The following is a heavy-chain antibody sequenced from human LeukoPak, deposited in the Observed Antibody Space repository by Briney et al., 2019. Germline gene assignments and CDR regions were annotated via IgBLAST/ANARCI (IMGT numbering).Heavy chain of an antibody. J-gene: IGHJ6*03. Sequence: GGSLRLSCAAPEFTFSSYNMNWVRQAPGKGLEWVSYISSSSSTIYYADSVKGRLTISRDNAKNSLYRQMNSLRAEDTAVYYCARDRIEQQRTLGRSSNYYYYYYMDVWGKGTTVTISS. CDR3: ARDRIEQQRTLGRSSNYYYYYYMDV. V-gene: IGHV3-48*01. CDR2: ISSSSSTI. D-gene: IGHD6-13*01. CDR1: EFTFSSYN.